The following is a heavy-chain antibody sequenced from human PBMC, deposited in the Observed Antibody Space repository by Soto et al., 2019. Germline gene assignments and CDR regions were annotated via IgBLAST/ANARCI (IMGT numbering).Heavy chain of an antibody. CDR1: GHTLTVVS. J-gene: IGHJ4*02. CDR3: ATPAPYRGAMGSNISFDF. Sequence: EASVKVSCKLSGHTLTVVSIHWVRRAPGQGLEWMGGFDPETGEAIYAQKLQGRVTVTEDTATTTAYMELSCLKTHYTAVSHCATPAPYRGAMGSNISFDFWGQGTPVTVSS. CDR2: FDPETGEA. V-gene: IGHV1-24*01. D-gene: IGHD3-10*01.